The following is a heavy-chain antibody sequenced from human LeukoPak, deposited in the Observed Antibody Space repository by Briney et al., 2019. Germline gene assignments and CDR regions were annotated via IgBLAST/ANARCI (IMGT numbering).Heavy chain of an antibody. D-gene: IGHD4-23*01. V-gene: IGHV4-39*07. CDR2: IYYSGST. CDR3: HCGNPDY. J-gene: IGHJ4*02. Sequence: SETLSLTCTVSGGSISSSSYYWGWIRQPPGKGLEWIGSIYYSGSTYYNPSLKSRVTISVDTSKNQFSLKLSSVTAADTAVYYCHCGNPDYWGQGTLVTVSS. CDR1: GGSISSSSYY.